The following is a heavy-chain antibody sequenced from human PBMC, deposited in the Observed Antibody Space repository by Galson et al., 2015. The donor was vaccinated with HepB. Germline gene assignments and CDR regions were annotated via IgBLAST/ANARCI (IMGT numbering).Heavy chain of an antibody. CDR3: ARDGGGYGDSIDY. CDR2: ISSGSSTI. CDR1: GFTFSSYS. D-gene: IGHD4-17*01. J-gene: IGHJ4*02. Sequence: SLRLSCAASGFTFSSYSINWVRQAPGKGLEWVSYISSGSSTIYYADSVKGRFTISRDNAKNALYLQMNSLRAEDTAVYYCARDGGGYGDSIDYWGQGTLVTVSS. V-gene: IGHV3-48*04.